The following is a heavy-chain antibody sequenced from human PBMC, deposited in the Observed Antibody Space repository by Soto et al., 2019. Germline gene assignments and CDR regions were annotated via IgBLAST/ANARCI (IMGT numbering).Heavy chain of an antibody. CDR2: INHSGST. V-gene: IGHV4-34*01. Sequence: QVQLQQWGAGLLKPSETLSLTCAVYGGSFSGYYWSWIRQPPGKGLEWIGEINHSGSTNYNPPLKSRVTISVDTSKNQFSLKLSSVTAADTAVYYCARGRWTTVTTNFDYWGQGTLVTVSS. J-gene: IGHJ4*02. D-gene: IGHD4-17*01. CDR1: GGSFSGYY. CDR3: ARGRWTTVTTNFDY.